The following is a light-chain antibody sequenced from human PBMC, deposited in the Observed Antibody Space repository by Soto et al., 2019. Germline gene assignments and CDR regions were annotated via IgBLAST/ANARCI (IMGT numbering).Light chain of an antibody. CDR2: GAS. J-gene: IGKJ4*01. V-gene: IGKV3-20*01. Sequence: EIVLTQSPGTLSLSPGERATLSCRASQSVSSSYLAWYQQKPGQAPRLLIYGASSRATGIPDRFSGSGSGTDFTLTISRLEPEDFAVYYCHQYGSSYPFGGGTKVDIK. CDR3: HQYGSSYP. CDR1: QSVSSSY.